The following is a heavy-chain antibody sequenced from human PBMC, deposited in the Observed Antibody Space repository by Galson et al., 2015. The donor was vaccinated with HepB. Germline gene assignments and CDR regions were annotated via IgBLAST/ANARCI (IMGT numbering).Heavy chain of an antibody. Sequence: SVKVSCKASGYTFTSYAMHWVRQAPGQRLEWMGWINAGNGSTKYSQKFQGRVTITRDTSASTAYMELSSLRSEDTAVYYCARTVYADANYWGQGTLVTVSS. CDR1: GYTFTSYA. V-gene: IGHV1-3*01. J-gene: IGHJ4*02. CDR2: INAGNGST. CDR3: ARTVYADANY. D-gene: IGHD2-8*01.